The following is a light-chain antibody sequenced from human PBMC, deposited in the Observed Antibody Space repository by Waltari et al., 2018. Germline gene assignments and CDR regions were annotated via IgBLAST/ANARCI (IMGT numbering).Light chain of an antibody. V-gene: IGKV1-13*02. Sequence: QIPQSPSSLSASAGDRVTITCRASQGIGTSLNWFQQKPGKPPKRLIYTSSSLESGVPSRFSGSGSGTDFTLTISSLQPEDFATYYCQQYNSNPLTFGGGTKVEIK. J-gene: IGKJ4*01. CDR2: TSS. CDR3: QQYNSNPLT. CDR1: QGIGTS.